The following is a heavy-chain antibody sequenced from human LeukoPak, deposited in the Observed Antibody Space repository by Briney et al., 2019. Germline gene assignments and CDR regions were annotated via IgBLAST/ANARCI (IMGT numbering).Heavy chain of an antibody. J-gene: IGHJ3*02. Sequence: SETLSLTCTVSGGFISSYYWSWIRQPPGKGLEWIGYIYYSGSTNYNPSLKSRVTISVDTSKNQFSLKLSSVTAADTAVYYCATSYSKSLGAFDIWGQGTMVTVSS. D-gene: IGHD2-15*01. V-gene: IGHV4-59*01. CDR1: GGFISSYY. CDR2: IYYSGST. CDR3: ATSYSKSLGAFDI.